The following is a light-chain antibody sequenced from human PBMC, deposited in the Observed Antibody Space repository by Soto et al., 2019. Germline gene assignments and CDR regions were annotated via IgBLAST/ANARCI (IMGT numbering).Light chain of an antibody. V-gene: IGKV3-15*01. CDR2: AAS. J-gene: IGKJ1*01. CDR3: QQYNSWLWT. CDR1: QSVGKK. Sequence: EIVMTQFPATLSGTPGERVTLSCRASQSVGKKLAWYQQKPGQAPRLIIYAASTRATGIPARFSGSGSGTEFTLIISSLQSEDSAVYYCQQYNSWLWTFGQGTKV.